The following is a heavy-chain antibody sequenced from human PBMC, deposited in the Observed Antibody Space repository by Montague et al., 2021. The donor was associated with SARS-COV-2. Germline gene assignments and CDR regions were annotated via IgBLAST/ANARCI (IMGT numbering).Heavy chain of an antibody. Sequence: CAISGDSVSSNTAAWNWIRQSPSRGLEWLGRTYYRSKWYYDYAVSVKSRMTISPDTSKNQLSLQLKSVTPEDTAVYYCARGWVATIPHMDNWGQGSLVIVSS. V-gene: IGHV6-1*01. D-gene: IGHD5-12*01. CDR3: ARGWVATIPHMDN. J-gene: IGHJ4*02. CDR1: GDSVSSNTAA. CDR2: TYYRSKWYY.